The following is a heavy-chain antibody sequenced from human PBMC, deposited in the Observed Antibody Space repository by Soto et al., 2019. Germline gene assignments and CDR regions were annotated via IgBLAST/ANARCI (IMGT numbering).Heavy chain of an antibody. V-gene: IGHV1-3*01. D-gene: IGHD6-19*01. CDR3: ARAPMSSGWPYNWFDP. CDR2: INAGNGNT. CDR1: GYTFTSYA. Sequence: ASVKVSCKASGYTFTSYAMHWVRQAPGQRLEWMGWINAGNGNTKYSQKFQGRVTITRDTSASTAYMELSSLRSEDTAVYYCARAPMSSGWPYNWFDPWSQGTLVTVSS. J-gene: IGHJ5*02.